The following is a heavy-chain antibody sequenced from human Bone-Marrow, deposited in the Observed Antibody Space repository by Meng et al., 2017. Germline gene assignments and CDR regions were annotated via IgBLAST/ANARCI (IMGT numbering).Heavy chain of an antibody. CDR1: GGSISSSNW. Sequence: QEFCPGLVQPSGPLSLPCAVSGGSISSSNWWSWVRQPPGKGLEWIGEIYHSGSTNYNPSLKSRVTISVDKSKNQFSLKLSSVTAADTAVYYCARVGYSGSRVTSYYFDYWGQGTLVTVSS. CDR2: IYHSGST. J-gene: IGHJ4*02. D-gene: IGHD1-26*01. V-gene: IGHV4-4*02. CDR3: ARVGYSGSRVTSYYFDY.